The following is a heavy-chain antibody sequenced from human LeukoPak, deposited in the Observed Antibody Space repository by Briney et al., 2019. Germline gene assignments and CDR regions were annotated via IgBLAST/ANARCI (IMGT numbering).Heavy chain of an antibody. V-gene: IGHV3-23*01. D-gene: IGHD6-19*01. Sequence: GGSLRVSCAASGFTFSNYDMSWVRQAPGKGLEWVSSISDSGGSTYYADSVKGRFTISRDNSKNTLYLQMANLRAADTAVYYCAKDLSRAVAADWFDPWDQGSLVTVSS. J-gene: IGHJ5*02. CDR1: GFTFSNYD. CDR2: ISDSGGST. CDR3: AKDLSRAVAADWFDP.